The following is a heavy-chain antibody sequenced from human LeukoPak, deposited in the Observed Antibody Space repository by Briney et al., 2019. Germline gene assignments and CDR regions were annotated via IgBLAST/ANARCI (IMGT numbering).Heavy chain of an antibody. V-gene: IGHV3-21*01. CDR2: ISSSSSYI. CDR1: GFTFSSYS. Sequence: GGSLRLSCAASGFTFSSYSMNWVRQAPGKGLEWVSSISSSSSYIYYADSVKGRFTISRDNAKNSLYLQMNSLRAEDTAVYYCARVLINWNYSDDAFDIWGQGTMVTVSS. CDR3: ARVLINWNYSDDAFDI. J-gene: IGHJ3*02. D-gene: IGHD1-7*01.